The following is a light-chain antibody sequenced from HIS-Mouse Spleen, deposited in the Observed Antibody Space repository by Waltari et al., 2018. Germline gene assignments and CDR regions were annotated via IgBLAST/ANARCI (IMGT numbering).Light chain of an antibody. CDR1: SSNIGSNT. J-gene: IGLJ1*01. Sequence: GQRVTISCSGSSSNIGSNTVNWYQQLPGTAPKLLIYSNNQRPSGVPDRCSGSKSGTSASLAISGLQSEDEADYYCAAWDDSLNGNYVFGTGTKVTVL. CDR3: AAWDDSLNGNYV. CDR2: SNN. V-gene: IGLV1-44*01.